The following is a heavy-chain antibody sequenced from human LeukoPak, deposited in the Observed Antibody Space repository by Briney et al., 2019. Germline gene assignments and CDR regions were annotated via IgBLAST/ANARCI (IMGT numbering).Heavy chain of an antibody. CDR2: IKSKTDGGTT. V-gene: IGHV3-15*01. D-gene: IGHD2-15*01. CDR3: TTASYCSGGSCHRYFDY. Sequence: GGSLRLSCAASGFTFSNAWMSWVRQAPGKGLEWVGRIKSKTDGGTTDYAAPVKGRFTISRDDSKNTLYLQMNSLKTEDTAVYYCTTASYCSGGSCHRYFDYWGQGTLVTVSS. CDR1: GFTFSNAW. J-gene: IGHJ4*02.